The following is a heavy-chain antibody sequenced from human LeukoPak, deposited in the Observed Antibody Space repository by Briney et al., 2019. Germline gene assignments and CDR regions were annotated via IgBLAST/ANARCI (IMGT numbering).Heavy chain of an antibody. J-gene: IGHJ5*02. CDR3: ARDLYGPGS. CDR1: GFTFSNYW. V-gene: IGHV3-74*01. Sequence: GGSLRLSCAASGFTFSNYWMHWVRQAPGKGLVWVSRINTDGSTTHYADSVQGRFTISRDNGKNTLYLQMNSLRAEDTAVYYCARDLYGPGSWGQGTLVTVSS. D-gene: IGHD2/OR15-2a*01. CDR2: INTDGSTT.